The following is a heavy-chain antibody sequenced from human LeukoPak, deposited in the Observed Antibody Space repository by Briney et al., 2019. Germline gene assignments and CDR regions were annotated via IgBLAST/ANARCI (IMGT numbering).Heavy chain of an antibody. Sequence: ASVKVSCKASGYTFNGYYMHWVRQAPGQGLEWMGWINPNSGGTNYAQKFQGRVTMTRDTSISTAYMELSRLRSDDTAVYYCARTRSYSSGWYDWFDPWGQGTLVTVSS. CDR1: GYTFNGYY. CDR2: INPNSGGT. D-gene: IGHD6-19*01. CDR3: ARTRSYSSGWYDWFDP. J-gene: IGHJ5*02. V-gene: IGHV1-2*02.